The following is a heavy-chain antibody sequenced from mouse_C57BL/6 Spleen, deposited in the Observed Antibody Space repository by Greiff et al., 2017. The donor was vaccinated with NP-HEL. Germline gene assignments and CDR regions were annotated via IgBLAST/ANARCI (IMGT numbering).Heavy chain of an antibody. CDR3: ARSNPLYAMDY. CDR1: GYTFTSYW. J-gene: IGHJ4*01. CDR2: IDPSDSYT. Sequence: QVQLQQPGAELVMPGASVKLSCKASGYTFTSYWMHWVKQRPGQGLEWIGEIDPSDSYTNYNQKFKGKSTLTVDKSSSTAYMQLSSLTSEDSAVYYCARSNPLYAMDYWGQGTSVTVSS. V-gene: IGHV1-69*01.